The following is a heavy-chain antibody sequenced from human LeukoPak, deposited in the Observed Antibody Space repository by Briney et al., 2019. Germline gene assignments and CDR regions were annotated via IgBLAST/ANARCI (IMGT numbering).Heavy chain of an antibody. Sequence: PSETLTLTCTVSGGSISSSSYYWGWIRQPPGKGLEWIGSSYYNGSTYYKPSPKSRGTISLEAATNQFSLKLSAVTAADTAVYYCARHCRPCAFDIWGQGTMVTVSS. V-gene: IGHV4-39*01. J-gene: IGHJ3*02. CDR1: GGSISSSSYY. CDR3: ARHCRPCAFDI. CDR2: SYYNGST. D-gene: IGHD6-6*01.